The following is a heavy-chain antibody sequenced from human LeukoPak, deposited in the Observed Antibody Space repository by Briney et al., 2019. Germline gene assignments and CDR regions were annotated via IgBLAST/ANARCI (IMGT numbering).Heavy chain of an antibody. D-gene: IGHD3-22*01. J-gene: IGHJ3*02. V-gene: IGHV3-21*01. CDR2: ISSSSSYI. Sequence: GGSLRLSCAASGFTFSSYSMNWVRQAPGKGLEWVSSISSSSSYIYYADSVKGRFTISRDNAKNSLYLQMNSLRAEDTAVYYCARLANYYDSSGDGFDIRGQGTMVTVSS. CDR1: GFTFSSYS. CDR3: ARLANYYDSSGDGFDI.